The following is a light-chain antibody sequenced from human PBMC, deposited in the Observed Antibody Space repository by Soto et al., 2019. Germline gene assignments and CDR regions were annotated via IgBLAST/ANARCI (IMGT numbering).Light chain of an antibody. J-gene: IGKJ5*01. CDR2: DIS. V-gene: IGKV3-15*01. CDR1: QTVSRN. Sequence: EVVMTQSPATLSVSPGERATLSCRASQTVSRNLAWYQQRPGQAPRLLIYDISNRATGVPARFSRSGSETEFTLTIRSLQSEDFAVYFCQQYNNWPSFGPGTRLEIK. CDR3: QQYNNWPS.